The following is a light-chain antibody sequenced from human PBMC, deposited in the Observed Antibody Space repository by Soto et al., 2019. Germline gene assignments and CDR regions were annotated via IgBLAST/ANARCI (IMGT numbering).Light chain of an antibody. J-gene: IGLJ3*02. CDR2: EVT. CDR1: SSDVGADNY. CDR3: SSFASSSTWV. Sequence: QSVLTQPPSASGSPGQSVTISCTGTSSDVGADNYVSWYQQHAGKAPKLVIYEVTKRPSGVPDRFSGSKSANTASLTVSGLQAEDEADYYCSSFASSSTWVFGGGTKVTVL. V-gene: IGLV2-8*01.